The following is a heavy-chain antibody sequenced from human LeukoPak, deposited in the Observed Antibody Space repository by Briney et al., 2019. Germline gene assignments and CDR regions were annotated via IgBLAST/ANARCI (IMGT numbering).Heavy chain of an antibody. V-gene: IGHV4-61*08. CDR3: ASGRGYSGSFFYYFDS. D-gene: IGHD1-26*01. J-gene: IGHJ4*02. CDR1: GGSISSGGYS. Sequence: SETLSLTCAVSGGSISSGGYSWSWIRQPPGKGLEWIGYTSYSGSTNYNPSLKSRITISIDTSKNQFFLKFSSVTAADTAVYFCASGRGYSGSFFYYFDSWGQGTLATVSS. CDR2: TSYSGST.